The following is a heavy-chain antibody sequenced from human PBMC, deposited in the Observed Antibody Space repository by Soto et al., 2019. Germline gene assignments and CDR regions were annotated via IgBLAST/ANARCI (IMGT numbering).Heavy chain of an antibody. CDR1: GFTFSSYA. CDR2: ISGSGDST. CDR3: AKGVPGIAVAGTGYFQH. V-gene: IGHV3-23*01. Sequence: EVQLLESGGGLVQPGGSLRLSCAASGFTFSSYAMSWVRQAPGKGLEWVSGISGSGDSTYYADSVKGRFTISRDNSKNTLYLPMHCLRAEDTAVYYCAKGVPGIAVAGTGYFQHWGQGNLVTVSS. D-gene: IGHD6-19*01. J-gene: IGHJ1*01.